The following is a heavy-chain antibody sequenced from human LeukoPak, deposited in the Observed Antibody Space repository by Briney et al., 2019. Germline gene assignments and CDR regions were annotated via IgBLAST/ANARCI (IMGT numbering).Heavy chain of an antibody. Sequence: ASVKVSCKASGYTFTGYYMHWVRQAPGQGLEWMGWINPNSGGTNYAQKFQGRVTMTRDTSISTAYMELSRLRSDDTAVYYCAREDLYYYDSSGSEYFQHWGQGTLGTVSS. J-gene: IGHJ1*01. V-gene: IGHV1-2*02. CDR3: AREDLYYYDSSGSEYFQH. CDR1: GYTFTGYY. D-gene: IGHD3-22*01. CDR2: INPNSGGT.